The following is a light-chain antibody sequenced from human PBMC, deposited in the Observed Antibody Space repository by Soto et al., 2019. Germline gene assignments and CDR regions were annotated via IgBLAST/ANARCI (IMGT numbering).Light chain of an antibody. J-gene: IGKJ5*01. CDR3: QQYGDSPIT. Sequence: VLTQSPGTLSVSPGERATLSCRASQSVSSNLAWYQQKPGQAPRLLIYGASTRATGIPDRFSGSGSGTDFTLTISRLEPEDFAVYDCQQYGDSPITFGRGTRLGIK. CDR1: QSVSSN. CDR2: GAS. V-gene: IGKV3-20*01.